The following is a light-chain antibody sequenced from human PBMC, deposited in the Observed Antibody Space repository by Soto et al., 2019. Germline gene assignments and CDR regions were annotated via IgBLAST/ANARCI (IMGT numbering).Light chain of an antibody. CDR3: AAWDDSLSGPGV. CDR1: SSNIGSNY. CDR2: RNN. V-gene: IGLV1-47*01. Sequence: QAVVTQPPSASGTPGQRVTISCSGSSSNIGSNYVYWYQPLPGTAPKLLIYRNNQRPSGVPDRFSGSKSGTSASLAISGLRAEDEADYYCAAWDDSLSGPGVFGGGTKLTVL. J-gene: IGLJ3*02.